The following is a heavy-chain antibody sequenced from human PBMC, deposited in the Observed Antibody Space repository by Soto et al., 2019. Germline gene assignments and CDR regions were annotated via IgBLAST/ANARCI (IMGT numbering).Heavy chain of an antibody. CDR3: ARHDVHTSMVFDY. CDR1: GGSITSGGYY. CDR2: VHHSGST. Sequence: TLSLTCSVSGGSITSGGYYWSWLRQHAGTGLEWIGYVHHSGSTFYKSSLRSRVSMSIDTSRNLFSLNLTSVTAADTAIYFCARHDVHTSMVFDYWGQGSLVTVS. V-gene: IGHV4-31*03. D-gene: IGHD5-18*01. J-gene: IGHJ4*02.